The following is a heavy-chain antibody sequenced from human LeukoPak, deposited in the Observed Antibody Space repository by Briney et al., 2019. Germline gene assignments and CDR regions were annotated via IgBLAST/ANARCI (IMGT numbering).Heavy chain of an antibody. V-gene: IGHV1-18*01. CDR3: ARVAAEVVGVPGAIGFGWLRRDYYYMDV. CDR2: ISAYNGNT. Sequence: EASVKVSCKASGYSFTSYSISWVRQAPGQGLEWMGWISAYNGNTNYAQKLQGRVTMTTDTSTSTVYMELRSLRSDDTAVYYCARVAAEVVGVPGAIGFGWLRRDYYYMDVWGKGTTVTVSS. CDR1: GYSFTSYS. D-gene: IGHD2-2*02. J-gene: IGHJ6*03.